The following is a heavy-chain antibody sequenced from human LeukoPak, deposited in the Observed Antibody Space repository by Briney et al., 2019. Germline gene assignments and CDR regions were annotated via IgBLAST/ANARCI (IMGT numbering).Heavy chain of an antibody. Sequence: SETLSLTCAVYGGSFSGYYWSWIRQPPGKGLEWIGEINHSGSTNYNPSLKSRVTISVDTSKNQFSLKLSSVTAADTAVYYCARDFNGRFDYWGQGTLVTVSS. CDR1: GGSFSGYY. CDR3: ARDFNGRFDY. J-gene: IGHJ4*02. D-gene: IGHD2-8*01. V-gene: IGHV4-34*01. CDR2: INHSGST.